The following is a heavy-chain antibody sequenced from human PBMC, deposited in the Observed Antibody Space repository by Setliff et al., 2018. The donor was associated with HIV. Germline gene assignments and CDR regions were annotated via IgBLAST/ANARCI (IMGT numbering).Heavy chain of an antibody. CDR3: ARGPPR. CDR2: ITDSGST. J-gene: IGHJ4*02. CDR1: GGSFSGYS. V-gene: IGHV4-34*01. Sequence: PSETLSLTCAVYGGSFSGYSWSWIRQPPGKGLEWIGEITDSGSTNYTPSLKSRVTISIDTSKNQFSLKLSSVTAADTAVYYCARGPPRWGQGTLVTVSS.